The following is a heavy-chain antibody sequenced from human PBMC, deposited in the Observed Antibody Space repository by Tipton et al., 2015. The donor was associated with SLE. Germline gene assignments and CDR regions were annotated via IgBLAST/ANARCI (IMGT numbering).Heavy chain of an antibody. CDR3: ARHPHHYDFWSGDP. D-gene: IGHD3-3*01. Sequence: TLSLTCTVSGASMTGYYWSWIRQPPGKGLEWVGYVFPTGSTNYNPSLKSRVTISMDTSKNQISLKLSSVTAADTAVYYCARHPHHYDFWSGDPWGQGTRVIVSS. J-gene: IGHJ5*02. CDR2: VFPTGST. V-gene: IGHV4-59*08. CDR1: GASMTGYY.